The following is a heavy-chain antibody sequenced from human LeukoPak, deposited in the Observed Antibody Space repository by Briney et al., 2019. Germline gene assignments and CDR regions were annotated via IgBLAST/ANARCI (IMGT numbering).Heavy chain of an antibody. Sequence: GGSLRLSCAASGFTFSNYAMSWVRQAPGKGLEWVANIKQDGSEKYYVDSVKGRFTISRDNAKNSLYLQMNSLRAEDTAVYYCARAHSYYDFWSGSRAGNFDYWGQGTLVTVSS. CDR1: GFTFSNYA. D-gene: IGHD3-3*01. V-gene: IGHV3-7*01. CDR3: ARAHSYYDFWSGSRAGNFDY. CDR2: IKQDGSEK. J-gene: IGHJ4*02.